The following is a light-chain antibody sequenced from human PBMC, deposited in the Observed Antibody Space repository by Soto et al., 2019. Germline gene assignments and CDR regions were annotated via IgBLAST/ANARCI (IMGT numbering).Light chain of an antibody. CDR1: QPIITY. CDR3: QQTYSTPT. CDR2: AVH. V-gene: IGKV1-39*01. J-gene: IGKJ4*01. Sequence: DIQMTQSPSSLSASAGDRVTITCRASQPIITYLKWYQHKPGQAPNLLIYAVHSLQSGVPSRFSGGGSGTDVTLAISSLQPEDFATDFCQQTYSTPTFGGGTKVE.